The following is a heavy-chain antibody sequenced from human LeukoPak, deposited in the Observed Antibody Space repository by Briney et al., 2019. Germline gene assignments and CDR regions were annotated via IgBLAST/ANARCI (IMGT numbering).Heavy chain of an antibody. CDR3: ARSSAVTTLSLTY. CDR2: INSDGSDT. J-gene: IGHJ4*02. Sequence: GGSLRLSCAASGFTFSHYWMHWVRQAPGKGLVWVSRINSDGSDTTSADSVKGRFTISRDNAKNTLYLQMKSLRAEDTAVYYCARSSAVTTLSLTYWGQGTLVTVSS. V-gene: IGHV3-74*01. D-gene: IGHD4-17*01. CDR1: GFTFSHYW.